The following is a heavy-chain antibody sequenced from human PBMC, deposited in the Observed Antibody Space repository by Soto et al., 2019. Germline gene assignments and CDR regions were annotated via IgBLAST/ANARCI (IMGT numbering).Heavy chain of an antibody. J-gene: IGHJ3*01. CDR2: IFGSGRTT. V-gene: IGHV3-23*01. Sequence: PGGSLGLSCAASGFDFSSDVMNWVRQAPGKGLEWVASIFGSGRTTYYADSVKGRFNISRDNSKNTLYLQLNSLRVEDTALYYCAKSQSGSFFAAFDLWGQGTMVTVSS. D-gene: IGHD1-26*01. CDR3: AKSQSGSFFAAFDL. CDR1: GFDFSSDV.